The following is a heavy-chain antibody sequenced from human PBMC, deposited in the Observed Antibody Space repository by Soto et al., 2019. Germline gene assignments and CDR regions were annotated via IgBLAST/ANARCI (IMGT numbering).Heavy chain of an antibody. Sequence: QVQLVQSGAEVKKPGASVKVSCKASGYTFTSYGISWVRQAPGQGLEWMGWISAYNGNTNYAQKLQGRVTMTTDTSTSTAYMELRSLRSDDTTVYYCARGTVGAPSYYYYGMDVWGQGTTVTVSS. CDR2: ISAYNGNT. D-gene: IGHD1-26*01. CDR3: ARGTVGAPSYYYYGMDV. J-gene: IGHJ6*02. V-gene: IGHV1-18*01. CDR1: GYTFTSYG.